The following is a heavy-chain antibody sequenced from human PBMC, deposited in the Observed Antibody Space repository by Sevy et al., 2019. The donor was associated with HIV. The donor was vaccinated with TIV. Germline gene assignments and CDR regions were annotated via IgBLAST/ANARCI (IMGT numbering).Heavy chain of an antibody. CDR1: GYTFTGYY. CDR2: INPKSGGT. D-gene: IGHD2-21*02. V-gene: IGHV1-2*02. Sequence: ASVKVSCKASGYTFTGYYLHWVRQAPGQGLEWMGWINPKSGGTNHAPKFQGRVTMTRDTSISTASMELSRLRSDDTAVYYCTRSAAEAKNFYCGGDCYSDYWGQGTLVTVSS. J-gene: IGHJ4*02. CDR3: TRSAAEAKNFYCGGDCYSDY.